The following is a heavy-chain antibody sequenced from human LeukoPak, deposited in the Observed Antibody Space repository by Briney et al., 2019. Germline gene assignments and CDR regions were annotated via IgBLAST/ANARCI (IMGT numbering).Heavy chain of an antibody. J-gene: IGHJ3*02. V-gene: IGHV5-51*01. CDR1: GYSFTSYW. Sequence: GESLKISCKGSGYSFTSYWIGWVRQMPGKGLEWMGIIYPGDSDTRYSPSFQGQVTISADKSISTAYLQWSSLKASDTAMCYCARLYDFWSGSGHAFDIWGQGTMVTVSS. CDR3: ARLYDFWSGSGHAFDI. D-gene: IGHD3-3*01. CDR2: IYPGDSDT.